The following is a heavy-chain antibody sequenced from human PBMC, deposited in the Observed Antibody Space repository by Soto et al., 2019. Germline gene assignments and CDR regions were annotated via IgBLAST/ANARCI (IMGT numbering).Heavy chain of an antibody. CDR2: ISGSGGST. J-gene: IGHJ4*02. V-gene: IGHV3-23*01. CDR3: AKDRAPLAAAGTPPDY. CDR1: GFTFSSYA. D-gene: IGHD6-13*01. Sequence: EVQLLESGGGLVQPGGSLRLSCAASGFTFSSYAMSWVRQAPGKGLEWVSAISGSGGSTYYADSVKGRFTISRDNSKNTLYLQMNSLRAEDTAVYYCAKDRAPLAAAGTPPDYWGQRTLVTVSS.